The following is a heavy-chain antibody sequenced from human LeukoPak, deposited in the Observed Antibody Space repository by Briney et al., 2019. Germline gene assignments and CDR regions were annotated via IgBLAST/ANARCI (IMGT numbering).Heavy chain of an antibody. CDR3: ARSGTAAGLPDAFDI. D-gene: IGHD6-13*01. V-gene: IGHV1-2*06. CDR1: GYTFTGYY. J-gene: IGHJ3*02. CDR2: INPNSGGI. Sequence: ASVKVSCKASGYTFTGYYLHWVPQAPGQGLEWIGRINPNSGGINYAQKFQGRVTMTRDTSISTVYMELSRLRSDDTAVYYCARSGTAAGLPDAFDIWGQGTMVTVSS.